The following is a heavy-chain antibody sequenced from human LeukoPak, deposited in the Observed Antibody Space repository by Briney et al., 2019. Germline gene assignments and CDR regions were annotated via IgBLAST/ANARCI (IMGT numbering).Heavy chain of an antibody. D-gene: IGHD2-8*02. CDR3: AKAPLLTPEN. Sequence: GRSLRLSCAASGFAFSAYAMHWVRQAPGKGLEWVAIIWYDGSDENYADSVKGRFTISRDNSKNTLYLQVNSLRAEDTAVYYCAKAPLLTPENWGQGTLVIVSS. CDR2: IWYDGSDE. V-gene: IGHV3-33*06. CDR1: GFAFSAYA. J-gene: IGHJ4*02.